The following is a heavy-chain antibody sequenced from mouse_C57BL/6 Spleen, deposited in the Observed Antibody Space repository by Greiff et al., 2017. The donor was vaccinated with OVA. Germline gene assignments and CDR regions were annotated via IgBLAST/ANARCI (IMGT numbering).Heavy chain of an antibody. V-gene: IGHV1-39*01. CDR1: GYSFTDYN. J-gene: IGHJ2*01. CDR3: AREYYFDY. CDR2: INPNYGTT. Sequence: VQLQQSGPELAKPGASVTLSCKASGYSFTDYNMNWVKQSNGKSLEWIGVINPNYGTTSYNQKFKGKATLTVDQSSSTAYMQINSLTSEDSEVYYCAREYYFDYWGQGTTLTVSS.